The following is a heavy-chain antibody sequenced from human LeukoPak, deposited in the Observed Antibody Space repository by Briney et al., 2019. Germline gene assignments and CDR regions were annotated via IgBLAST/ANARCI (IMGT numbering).Heavy chain of an antibody. CDR3: ARDLVMTGPPDCYYGMDV. D-gene: IGHD3-9*01. CDR1: GGSIRGYY. Sequence: SETLSLTCTVSGGSIRGYYWSWIRQHPGKGLEWIGYIFYTGSTYHNPSLKSRVTISLDTSKNQFSLKVNSVTAADTAVYYCARDLVMTGPPDCYYGMDVWGQGTTVIVSS. V-gene: IGHV4-31*03. J-gene: IGHJ6*02. CDR2: IFYTGST.